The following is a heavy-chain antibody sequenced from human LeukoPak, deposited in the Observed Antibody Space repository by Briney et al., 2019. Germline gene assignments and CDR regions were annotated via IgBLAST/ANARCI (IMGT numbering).Heavy chain of an antibody. CDR1: GFTVSSNY. V-gene: IGHV3-53*01. CDR2: IYSGGST. J-gene: IGHJ5*02. Sequence: GGSLRLSCAASGFTVSSNYMSWVRQAPGKGLEWVSVIYSGGSTYYADSVKGRFTISRDNSKNTLYLQMNSLRAEDTAVYYCVRTLTTVVTPGASWFDPWGQGTLVTVSS. D-gene: IGHD4-23*01. CDR3: VRTLTTVVTPGASWFDP.